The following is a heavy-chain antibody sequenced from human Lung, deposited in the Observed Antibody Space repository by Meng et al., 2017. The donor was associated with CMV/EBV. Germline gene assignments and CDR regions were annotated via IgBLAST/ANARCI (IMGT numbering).Heavy chain of an antibody. CDR1: GGSFSGFH. J-gene: IGHJ1*01. Sequence: LXXAVSGGSFSGFHWSWIRQPPGKGLEWIGEVNHSGGASYSPSLKNRVTISVDPSKNQFSLRLMSVTAADTAVYYCARLNNRITVFGVPITEGYFQHWGHGXLVTVSS. D-gene: IGHD3-3*01. CDR2: VNHSGGA. CDR3: ARLNNRITVFGVPITEGYFQH. V-gene: IGHV4-34*01.